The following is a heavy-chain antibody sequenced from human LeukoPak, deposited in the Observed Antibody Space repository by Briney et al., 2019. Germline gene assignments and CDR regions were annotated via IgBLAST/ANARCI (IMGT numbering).Heavy chain of an antibody. V-gene: IGHV4-34*01. CDR2: INHSGST. J-gene: IGHJ3*02. D-gene: IGHD3-22*01. Sequence: SETLSLTCAVYGGSFSGYYWSWIRQPPGKGLEWIGEINHSGSTNYNPSLKSRVTISVDTSKNQFSLKLSSVTAADTAVYYCARARGYYDSSESQEADHDAFDIWGQGTMVTVSS. CDR1: GGSFSGYY. CDR3: ARARGYYDSSESQEADHDAFDI.